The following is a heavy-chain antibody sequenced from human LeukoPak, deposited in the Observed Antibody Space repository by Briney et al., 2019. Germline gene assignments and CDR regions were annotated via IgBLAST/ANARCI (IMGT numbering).Heavy chain of an antibody. V-gene: IGHV3-74*01. J-gene: IGHJ4*02. CDR1: GFTFSSYW. CDR2: IKSDGSST. CDR3: ARSCGYSYGDFDY. Sequence: GGSLRLSCAASGFTFSSYWMHWVRQAPGKGLVWVSRIKSDGSSTNYADSVKGRFTISRDNAKNTLYLQMNSLRAEDTAVYYCARSCGYSYGDFDYWGQGTLVTVSS. D-gene: IGHD5-18*01.